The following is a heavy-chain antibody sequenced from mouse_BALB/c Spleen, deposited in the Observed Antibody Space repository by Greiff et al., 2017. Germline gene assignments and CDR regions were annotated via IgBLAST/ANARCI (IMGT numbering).Heavy chain of an antibody. CDR3: ARSTMITTHYAMDY. Sequence: VQRVESGPGLVAPSQSLSITCTVSGFSLTGYGVNWVRQPPGKGLEWLGMIWGDGSTDYNSALKSRLSISKDNSKSQVFLKMNSLQTDDTARYYCARSTMITTHYAMDYWGQGTSVTVSS. CDR2: IWGDGST. D-gene: IGHD2-4*01. V-gene: IGHV2-6-7*01. J-gene: IGHJ4*01. CDR1: GFSLTGYG.